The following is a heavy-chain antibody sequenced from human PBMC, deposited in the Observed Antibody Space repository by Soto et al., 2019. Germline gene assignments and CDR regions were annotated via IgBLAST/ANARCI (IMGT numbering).Heavy chain of an antibody. CDR3: ARGNHRWLQLWYFDL. Sequence: QVQLVQSGAEVKKPGSSVKVSCKASGGTFSNYPISWVRQAPGQGLEWMGGFIPIFGTVNYAQKFQGRVTITADESTSTASMELSRLRSEDTAVYYCARGNHRWLQLWYFDLWGRGTLFTVSS. CDR1: GGTFSNYP. V-gene: IGHV1-69*12. D-gene: IGHD5-12*01. CDR2: FIPIFGTV. J-gene: IGHJ2*01.